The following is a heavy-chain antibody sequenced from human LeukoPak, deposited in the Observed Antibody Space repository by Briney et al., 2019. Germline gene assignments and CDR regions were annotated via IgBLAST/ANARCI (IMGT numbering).Heavy chain of an antibody. D-gene: IGHD3-22*01. CDR2: ISGSGGST. Sequence: PGGSLRLSCAASGFTFSSYAMSWVRQAPGKGLEWVSGISGSGGSTYYADSVKGRFTISRDNSKNTLYLQMNSLRAEDTAVYYCANLHNLDSRADAFDIWGQGTMVTVSS. J-gene: IGHJ3*02. CDR3: ANLHNLDSRADAFDI. CDR1: GFTFSSYA. V-gene: IGHV3-23*01.